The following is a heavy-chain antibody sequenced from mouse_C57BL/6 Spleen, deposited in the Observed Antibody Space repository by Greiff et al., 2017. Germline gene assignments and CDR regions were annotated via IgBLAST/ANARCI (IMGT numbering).Heavy chain of an antibody. CDR2: IRSKSNNYAT. J-gene: IGHJ2*01. V-gene: IGHV10-1*01. CDR1: GFSFNTYA. D-gene: IGHD2-14*01. CDR3: VRLDRYGTFDY. Sequence: EVKVVESGGGLVQPKGSLKLSCAASGFSFNTYAMNWVRQAPGKGLEWVARIRSKSNNYATYYADSVKDRFTISRDDSESMLYLQMNNLKTEDTAMYYCVRLDRYGTFDYWGQGTTLTVSS.